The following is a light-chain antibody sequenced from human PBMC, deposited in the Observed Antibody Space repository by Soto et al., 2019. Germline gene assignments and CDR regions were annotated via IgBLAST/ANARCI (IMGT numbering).Light chain of an antibody. V-gene: IGKV1-33*01. J-gene: IGKJ1*01. CDR3: QQYDNLPRT. Sequence: DIQVTQSPSSLSASVGDRVTITCRASQSIKTYLNWYQERPGKPPKLLIHNASTLQSGVPSRFSGSGSGTDFTLTISSLQPEDIATYYCQQYDNLPRTFGQGTKVEIK. CDR2: NAS. CDR1: QSIKTY.